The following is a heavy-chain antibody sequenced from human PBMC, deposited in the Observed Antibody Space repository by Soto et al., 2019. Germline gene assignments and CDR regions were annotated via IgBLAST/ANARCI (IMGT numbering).Heavy chain of an antibody. CDR2: INPNSGNT. Sequence: GASVKVSCKASGYIFTNYDINWVRQATGQGLEYLGWINPNSGNTGYVQKFQGRVTLTRNTSINTAYMELNSLRSEDTAVHYCANKVPGSNPLDSWGQGALVTVSS. J-gene: IGHJ4*02. CDR3: ANKVPGSNPLDS. V-gene: IGHV1-8*01. D-gene: IGHD1-1*01. CDR1: GYIFTNYD.